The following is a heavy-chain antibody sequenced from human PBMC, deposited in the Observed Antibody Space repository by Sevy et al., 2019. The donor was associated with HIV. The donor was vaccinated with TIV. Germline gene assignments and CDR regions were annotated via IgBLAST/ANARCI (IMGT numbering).Heavy chain of an antibody. CDR1: GFTFSSYS. D-gene: IGHD3-10*01. J-gene: IGHJ2*01. Sequence: GGSLRLSCAASGFTFSSYSMNWVRQAPGKGLEWVSYISSSSTIYYADSVKDRFTISRDNAKNSLYLQMNSLRDEDTAVYYCARGKYYYGSGSYNRWYFDLWGRGTLVTVSS. V-gene: IGHV3-48*02. CDR3: ARGKYYYGSGSYNRWYFDL. CDR2: ISSSSTI.